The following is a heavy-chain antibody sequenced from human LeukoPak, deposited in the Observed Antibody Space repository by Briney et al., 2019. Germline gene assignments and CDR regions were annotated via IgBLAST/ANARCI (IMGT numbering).Heavy chain of an antibody. D-gene: IGHD6-13*01. CDR2: IIPIFGTA. Sequence: ASVKVSCKASGYTFTGYYMHWVRQAPGQGLEWMGGIIPIFGTANYAQKFQGGVTITTDESTSTAYMELSSLRSEDTAVYYCARVSSRHFDYWGQGTLVTVSS. V-gene: IGHV1-69*05. CDR3: ARVSSRHFDY. J-gene: IGHJ4*02. CDR1: GYTFTGYY.